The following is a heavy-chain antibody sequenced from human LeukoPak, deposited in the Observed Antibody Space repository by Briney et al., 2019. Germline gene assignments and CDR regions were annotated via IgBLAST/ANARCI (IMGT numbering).Heavy chain of an antibody. D-gene: IGHD6-19*01. J-gene: IGHJ4*02. CDR3: ARDLYSSGWNFDY. Sequence: GGSLRLSCAASGFTVSSNYMSWVRQAPGKGLEWVSVIYSGGSTYYADSVKGRFTISRDNSKNTLYLQMNSLRAEDTAVYYCARDLYSSGWNFDYWGQGTLVIVSS. V-gene: IGHV3-53*01. CDR1: GFTVSSNY. CDR2: IYSGGST.